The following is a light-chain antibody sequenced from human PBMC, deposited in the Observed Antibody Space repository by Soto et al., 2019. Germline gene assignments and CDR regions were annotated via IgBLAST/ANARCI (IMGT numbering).Light chain of an antibody. Sequence: DIPLTQSPSSLSASVGDTVTISCRTNQSVSKYMNWYQQKPGTAPKPLIYYVSSLQTGVPSRFSGSGSATDFTLTVSSLQPEDFATYYCQQSYDLPRTFGQGTRLEIK. CDR3: QQSYDLPRT. CDR2: YVS. J-gene: IGKJ2*01. CDR1: QSVSKY. V-gene: IGKV1-39*01.